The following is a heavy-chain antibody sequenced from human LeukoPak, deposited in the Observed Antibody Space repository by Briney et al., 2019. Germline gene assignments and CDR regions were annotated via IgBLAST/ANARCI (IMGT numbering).Heavy chain of an antibody. CDR2: TYYKSKWHI. CDR1: GVSVSVNRDV. D-gene: IGHD7-27*01. Sequence: SQTLSLTCGISGVSVSVNRDVWNWIRQSPSRGLEWLGRTYYKSKWHIDYAVSVKSRITISPDTSKNQFSLQLNSVTPEDTAVYYCARDADWGYDAFDTWGQGTMVTVSS. J-gene: IGHJ3*02. V-gene: IGHV6-1*01. CDR3: ARDADWGYDAFDT.